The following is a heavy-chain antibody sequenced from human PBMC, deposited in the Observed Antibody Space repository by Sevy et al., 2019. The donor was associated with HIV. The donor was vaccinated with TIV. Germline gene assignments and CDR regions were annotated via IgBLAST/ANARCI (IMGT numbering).Heavy chain of an antibody. V-gene: IGHV7-4-1*02. CDR2: INTNTGNP. CDR3: ARGSTFGGVIVDPLPLFDY. Sequence: ASVKVSCKASGYTFTSYAINWVRQAPGQGLEWMGWINTNTGNPTYAQGFTGRFVFSLDTSVSTAYLQISSLKAEDTAVYYCARGSTFGGVIVDPLPLFDYWGQGTLVTVSS. D-gene: IGHD3-16*02. CDR1: GYTFTSYA. J-gene: IGHJ4*02.